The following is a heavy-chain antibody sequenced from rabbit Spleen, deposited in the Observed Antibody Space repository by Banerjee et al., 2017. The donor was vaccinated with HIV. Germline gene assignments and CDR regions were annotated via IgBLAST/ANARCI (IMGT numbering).Heavy chain of an antibody. J-gene: IGHJ4*01. CDR1: GFSFSSSYY. CDR2: IYGGSSGST. V-gene: IGHV1S40*01. D-gene: IGHD7-1*01. CDR3: ARSYAGYGDANL. Sequence: QSLVESGGGLVQPEGSLTLTCTASGFSFSSSYYMCWVRQAPGKGLEWIGCIYGGSSGSTYYASWAKGRFTISKTSSTTVTLQMTSLTAADTATYFCARSYAGYGDANLWGQGTLVTVS.